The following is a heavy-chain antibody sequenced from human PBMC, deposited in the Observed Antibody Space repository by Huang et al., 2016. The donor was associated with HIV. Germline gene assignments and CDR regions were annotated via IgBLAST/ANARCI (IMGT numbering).Heavy chain of an antibody. Sequence: QVQLQESGPGLVKPSETLSLTCTVSGGAISSTSYYWGWIRQPPGKGLEWIGSIHYSGSTFYNSSLKSRVIISVDTSKNQFALKLSSVTAADTAVYYCARHSDDFWSGSSYFDDWGQGTLVTVSS. V-gene: IGHV4-39*01. CDR3: ARHSDDFWSGSSYFDD. J-gene: IGHJ4*02. CDR1: GGAISSTSYY. D-gene: IGHD3-3*01. CDR2: IHYSGST.